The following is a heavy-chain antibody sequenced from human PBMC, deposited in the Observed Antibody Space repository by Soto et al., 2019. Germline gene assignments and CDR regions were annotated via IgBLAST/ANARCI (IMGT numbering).Heavy chain of an antibody. Sequence: GGSLRLSCAASGLTFSGSAMHWVRQASGKGLEWVGRIRSKANSYATAYAASVKGRFTISRDDSKNTAYLQMNSLKTEDTAVYYCLLAARPDHGGYCYYGMGFLGQGSTSTFAS. V-gene: IGHV3-73*01. CDR3: LLAARPDHGGYCYYGMGF. CDR1: GLTFSGSA. J-gene: IGHJ6*02. D-gene: IGHD6-6*01. CDR2: IRSKANSYAT.